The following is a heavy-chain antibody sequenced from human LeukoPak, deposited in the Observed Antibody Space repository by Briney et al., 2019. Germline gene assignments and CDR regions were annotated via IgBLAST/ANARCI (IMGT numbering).Heavy chain of an antibody. CDR1: GFTFSDYY. D-gene: IGHD3-22*01. CDR2: ISSSGSTI. J-gene: IGHJ3*02. CDR3: ATPMYYYYDSSGHDAFDI. V-gene: IGHV3-11*01. Sequence: GGSLRLSCAASGFTFSDYYMSWIRQAPGKGLEWVSYISSSGSTIYYADSVKGRFTISRDNAKNSLYLQMNSLRAEDTAVYYCATPMYYYYDSSGHDAFDIWGQGTMVTVSS.